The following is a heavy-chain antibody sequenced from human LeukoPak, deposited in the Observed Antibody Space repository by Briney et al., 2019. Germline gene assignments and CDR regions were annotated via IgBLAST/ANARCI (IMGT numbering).Heavy chain of an antibody. D-gene: IGHD6-13*01. Sequence: SETLSLTCTVSGGSISNSHYSWGWIRQLPGKGLVRIWSIYYRGSTDYNTSRKSRVAISVDTSKNQFSLKLSSVTAADTGIYYCARTFRVAAGSPFDPWGQGTLVTVSS. CDR3: ARTFRVAAGSPFDP. J-gene: IGHJ5*02. CDR2: IYYRGST. V-gene: IGHV4-39*01. CDR1: GGSISNSHYS.